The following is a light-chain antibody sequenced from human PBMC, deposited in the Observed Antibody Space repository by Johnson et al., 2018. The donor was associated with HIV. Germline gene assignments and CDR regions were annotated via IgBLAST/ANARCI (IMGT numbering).Light chain of an antibody. V-gene: IGLV1-51*02. CDR2: ENN. J-gene: IGLJ1*01. CDR3: GTWDTSLSAGV. CDR1: SSNIGDNY. Sequence: QSLLTQPPSVSAAPGQKVTISCSGSSSNIGDNYVSWYQQLPGTAPKLLIYENNKRPSGIPARFSGSKSGTSATLGITGLQTGDEADYYCGTWDTSLSAGVFGTGTKGTVL.